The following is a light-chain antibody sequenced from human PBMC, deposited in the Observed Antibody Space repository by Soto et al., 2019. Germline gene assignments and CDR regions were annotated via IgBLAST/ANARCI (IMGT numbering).Light chain of an antibody. CDR3: CSYAPDSTDV. CDR2: EVF. V-gene: IGLV2-23*02. J-gene: IGLJ1*01. Sequence: QSALTQPASVSGSPGQSIAISCTGTSSDVGYHNLVSWYQQYPGKAPKMIIYEVFKRPSGISRRFSGSKSGSTASLTISGLQAEGEADYFCCSYAPDSTDVFGSGTKVTVL. CDR1: SSDVGYHNL.